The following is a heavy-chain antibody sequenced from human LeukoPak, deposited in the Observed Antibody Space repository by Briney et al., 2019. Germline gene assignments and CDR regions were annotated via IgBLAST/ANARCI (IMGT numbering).Heavy chain of an antibody. CDR3: ARGLAISPAQWELPGGILDY. CDR2: INHSRST. D-gene: IGHD1-26*01. V-gene: IGHV4-34*01. J-gene: IGHJ4*02. Sequence: PSETLSLTCAVYGGSFSGYYWSWIRQPPGKGLEWIGEINHSRSTNYNPSLKSRVTISVGTSKNQFSLKLSSVSAADTAVYYCARGLAISPAQWELPGGILDYWGQGTLVTVSS. CDR1: GGSFSGYY.